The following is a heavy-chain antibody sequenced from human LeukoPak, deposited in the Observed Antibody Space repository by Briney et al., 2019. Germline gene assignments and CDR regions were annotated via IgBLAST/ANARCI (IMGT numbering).Heavy chain of an antibody. Sequence: GESLQISCKGSGYTFTGYYMHWVRQAPGQGLEWMGWINPNSGGTNYAQKFQGRVTMTRDTSISTAYMELSRLRSDDTAVYYCARANYYYYMDVWGKGTTVTISS. J-gene: IGHJ6*03. CDR1: GYTFTGYY. CDR3: ARANYYYYMDV. V-gene: IGHV1-2*02. CDR2: INPNSGGT.